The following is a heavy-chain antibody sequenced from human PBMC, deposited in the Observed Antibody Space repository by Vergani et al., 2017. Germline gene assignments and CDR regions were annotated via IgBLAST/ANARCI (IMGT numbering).Heavy chain of an antibody. CDR2: INTNGAYT. Sequence: EVQLLESGGDLVQPGGSLRLSCAASGFSFTTYAMSWVCQAPGKGLELVSTINTNGAYTRYGDYVKGRFTISRDNSKSTLYLQMNSLRAEDTAIYYCAKVGWNYWFDSWVQGTLVIVS. J-gene: IGHJ5*01. V-gene: IGHV3-23*01. D-gene: IGHD1-1*01. CDR1: GFSFTTYA. CDR3: AKVGWNYWFDS.